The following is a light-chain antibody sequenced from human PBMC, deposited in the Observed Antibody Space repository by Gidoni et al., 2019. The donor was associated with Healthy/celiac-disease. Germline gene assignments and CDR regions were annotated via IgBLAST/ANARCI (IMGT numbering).Light chain of an antibody. CDR1: SSDVGGDNY. Sequence: QSSLTQPASVSRSPVQAITISCTGNSSDVGGDNYVSWYQQHPGKAPKLSIYEVSNRPSGFSTCFSGSKAGTTASLSVSGLQAAEEADYYCSSYTRSSTGVFGGGTKLTVL. J-gene: IGLJ3*02. CDR3: SSYTRSSTGV. CDR2: EVS. V-gene: IGLV2-14*01.